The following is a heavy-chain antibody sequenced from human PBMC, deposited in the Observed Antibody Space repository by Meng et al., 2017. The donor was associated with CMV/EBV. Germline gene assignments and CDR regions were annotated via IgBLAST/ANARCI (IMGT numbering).Heavy chain of an antibody. D-gene: IGHD3-16*01. Sequence: VHVVQSGAEVRKPGAAGKVSGKASGYTFTGCYMHWVRQAPGQGLEWMGWINPNSGGTNYAQKFQGRVTMTRDTSISTAYMELSRLRSDDTAVYYCARHYDYDEYWGQGTLVTVSS. CDR3: ARHYDYDEY. V-gene: IGHV1-2*02. CDR2: INPNSGGT. J-gene: IGHJ4*02. CDR1: GYTFTGCY.